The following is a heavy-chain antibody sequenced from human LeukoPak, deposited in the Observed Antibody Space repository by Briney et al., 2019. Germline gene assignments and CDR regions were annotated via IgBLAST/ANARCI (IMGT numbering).Heavy chain of an antibody. J-gene: IGHJ6*03. CDR3: AKWGLEWSFRVPRYAYYMDV. CDR2: ISRTGSAK. Sequence: GGSLRLSCAASGFTFSDHYRSWIRQAPGKGLEWISYISRTGSAKIYADSVKGRFTISRDNAEDSLYLQLNSLRAEDTAVYYCAKWGLEWSFRVPRYAYYMDVWGKGTTVTVSS. CDR1: GFTFSDHY. D-gene: IGHD3-3*01. V-gene: IGHV3-11*04.